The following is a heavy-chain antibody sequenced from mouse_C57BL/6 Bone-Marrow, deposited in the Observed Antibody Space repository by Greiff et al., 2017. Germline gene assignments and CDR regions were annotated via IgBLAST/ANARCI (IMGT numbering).Heavy chain of an antibody. CDR3: VRGGAPYYSRAWFAY. Sequence: EVQGVESGGGLVQPKGSLKLSCAASGFTFNTYAMHWVRQAPGKGLEWVARIRSKSSNYATYYADSVKDRFTITRDDSQSVLYLQMNNLKTEDTAMYYCVRGGAPYYSRAWFAYWGQGTLVTVSA. D-gene: IGHD2-5*01. CDR2: IRSKSSNYAT. CDR1: GFTFNTYA. V-gene: IGHV10-3*01. J-gene: IGHJ3*01.